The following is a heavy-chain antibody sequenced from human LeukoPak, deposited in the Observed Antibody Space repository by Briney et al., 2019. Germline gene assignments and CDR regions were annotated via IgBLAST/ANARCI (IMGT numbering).Heavy chain of an antibody. D-gene: IGHD2-2*01. CDR3: ARLVTNGFDI. Sequence: SETLSLTCSVPGGSISSYYWNWIRQPPGKGLEWIGYIYHTGSTNYNPSLKSRVTISVDTSKRQVSLRLRSVTAADTAVYYCARLVTNGFDIWGQGTMVTVSS. CDR2: IYHTGST. V-gene: IGHV4-59*08. CDR1: GGSISSYY. J-gene: IGHJ3*02.